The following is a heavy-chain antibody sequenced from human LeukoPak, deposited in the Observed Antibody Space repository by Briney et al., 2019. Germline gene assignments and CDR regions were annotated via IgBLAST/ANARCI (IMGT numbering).Heavy chain of an antibody. V-gene: IGHV4-4*07. Sequence: SETLSLTCTVSGGSINSYYWSWIRQPAGKGLEWIGRIYAGGNTNYNPSLKSRATLSIDTSKNQFSLMLTSVTAADTAIYYCARDSRYHDFWTGYVDYWGQGILVTVSS. D-gene: IGHD3-3*01. CDR2: IYAGGNT. CDR3: ARDSRYHDFWTGYVDY. CDR1: GGSINSYY. J-gene: IGHJ4*02.